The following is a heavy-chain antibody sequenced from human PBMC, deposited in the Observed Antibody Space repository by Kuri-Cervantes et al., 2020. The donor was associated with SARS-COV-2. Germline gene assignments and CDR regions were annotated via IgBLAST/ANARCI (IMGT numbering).Heavy chain of an antibody. CDR3: VNGDDSGYYY. CDR2: INHSGST. D-gene: IGHD3-22*01. CDR1: GGSFSGYY. J-gene: IGHJ4*02. Sequence: SQTLSLTCAVYGGSFSGYYWSWIRQPPGKGLEWIGEINHSGSTNYNPSLKSRVTISVDTSKNQFSLKLSSVTAADTAVYYCVNGDDSGYYYWGQGTLVTVSS. V-gene: IGHV4-34*01.